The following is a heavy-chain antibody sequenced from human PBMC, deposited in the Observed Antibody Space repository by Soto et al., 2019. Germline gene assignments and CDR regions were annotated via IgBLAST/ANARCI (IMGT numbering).Heavy chain of an antibody. CDR2: ISGSGGST. CDR1: GFTFSSYA. D-gene: IGHD4-4*01. J-gene: IGHJ4*02. Sequence: GGSLRLSCAASGFTFSSYAMSWVRQAPGKGLEWVSAISGSGGSTYYADSVKGRFTISRDNSKNTLYLQMNSLRAEDTAVYYCAKAATTVTTRPPHFDYWGQGTLVTVSS. V-gene: IGHV3-23*01. CDR3: AKAATTVTTRPPHFDY.